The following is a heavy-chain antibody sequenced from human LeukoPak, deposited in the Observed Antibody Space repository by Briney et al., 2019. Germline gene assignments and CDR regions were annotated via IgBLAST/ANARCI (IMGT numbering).Heavy chain of an antibody. J-gene: IGHJ6*02. D-gene: IGHD3-3*01. Sequence: GESLKISCKSDGYSFTGYWIGWVRQMPGKGLEWMGIIYPGDADTRYSPSFQGQVTISADNSIRTAYLQWSSLTAADTAMYYCARHSSGFLEWLSEFYYYGMDVWGQGTTVTVSS. CDR3: ARHSSGFLEWLSEFYYYGMDV. CDR1: GYSFTGYW. CDR2: IYPGDADT. V-gene: IGHV5-51*01.